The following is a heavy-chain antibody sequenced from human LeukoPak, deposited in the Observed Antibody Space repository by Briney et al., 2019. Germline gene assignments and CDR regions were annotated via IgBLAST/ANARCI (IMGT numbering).Heavy chain of an antibody. CDR3: ARGHPGNDY. V-gene: IGHV3-13*01. J-gene: IGHJ4*02. CDR2: IGTAGDT. Sequence: GGSLRLSCAAFGFTFSSYDMHWVRQATGKGLEWVSAIGTAGDTYYPGSVKGRFTISRGNSKNTLYLQMNSLRAEDTAVYYCARGHPGNDYWGQGTLVTVSS. CDR1: GFTFSSYD.